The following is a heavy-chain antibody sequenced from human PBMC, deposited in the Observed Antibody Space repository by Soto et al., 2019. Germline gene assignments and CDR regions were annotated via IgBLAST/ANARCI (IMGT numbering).Heavy chain of an antibody. V-gene: IGHV4-30-4*01. CDR1: GGSFRRDAYY. CDR2: VYYSGRT. Sequence: PSETLSLTCTVSGGSFRRDAYYWSWIRQPPGKGLEWIGCVYYSGRTYYNPSLESRITISMDTFKDQFSLKLGSVNAADTAVYYCARDRANSPDYFDYWGQGALVTVSS. D-gene: IGHD1-1*01. J-gene: IGHJ4*02. CDR3: ARDRANSPDYFDY.